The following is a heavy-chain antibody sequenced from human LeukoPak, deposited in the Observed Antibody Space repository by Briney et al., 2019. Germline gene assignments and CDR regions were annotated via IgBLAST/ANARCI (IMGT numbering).Heavy chain of an antibody. V-gene: IGHV3-48*03. CDR3: ARDSTPWYDSISFDY. CDR1: GFTFSSYE. Sequence: GGSLRLSCAASGFTFSSYEMNWVRQAPGKGLEWVSYISSSGSTIYYADSVKGRFTISRDNAKNSLYLQMNSLRAEDTAVYYCARDSTPWYDSISFDYWGQGTLVTVSS. CDR2: ISSSGSTI. D-gene: IGHD3-22*01. J-gene: IGHJ4*02.